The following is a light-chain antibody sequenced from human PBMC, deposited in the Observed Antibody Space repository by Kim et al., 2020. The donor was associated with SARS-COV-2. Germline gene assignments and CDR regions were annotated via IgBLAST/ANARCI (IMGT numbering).Light chain of an antibody. CDR1: QGISSY. CDR3: QQYYSYPWT. Sequence: ASTGDRVTFTCRASQGISSYLAWYQQKPGKAPKLLIYAASTLQSGVPSRFSGSGSGTDFTLTISCLQSEDFATYYCQQYYSYPWTFGQGTKVDIK. CDR2: AAS. J-gene: IGKJ1*01. V-gene: IGKV1-8*01.